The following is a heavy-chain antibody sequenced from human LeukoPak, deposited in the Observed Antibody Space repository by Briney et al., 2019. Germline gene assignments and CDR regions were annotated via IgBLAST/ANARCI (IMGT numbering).Heavy chain of an antibody. CDR1: GFTFSKYW. CDR2: IKQDGSAK. J-gene: IGHJ3*02. V-gene: IGHV3-7*03. D-gene: IGHD3-9*01. CDR3: ARGDREDPLRYFDWLRSGAFDI. Sequence: QPGGSLRLSCVASGFTFSKYWMTWVRQAPGKGLAWVANIKQDGSAKYYMDSVKGRFAISRDNAKNSLYLRMNSLGAEDTAVYYCARGDREDPLRYFDWLRSGAFDIWGQGTMVTVSS.